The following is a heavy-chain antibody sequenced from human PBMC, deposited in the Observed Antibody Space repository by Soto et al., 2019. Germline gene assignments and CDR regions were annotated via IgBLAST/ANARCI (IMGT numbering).Heavy chain of an antibody. CDR2: ISAYNGNT. CDR1: GYTFTSYG. Sequence: SVKVSCKASGYTFTSYGISWVRQAPGQGLEWMGWISAYNGNTNYAQKLQGRVTMTTDTSTSTAYMELRSLRSDDTAVYYCASQSGSYFSPHFDYWGPATLVTVSS. J-gene: IGHJ4*02. V-gene: IGHV1-18*04. CDR3: ASQSGSYFSPHFDY. D-gene: IGHD1-26*01.